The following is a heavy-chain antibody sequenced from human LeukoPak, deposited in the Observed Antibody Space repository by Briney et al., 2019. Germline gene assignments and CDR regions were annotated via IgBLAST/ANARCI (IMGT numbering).Heavy chain of an antibody. CDR2: ISAYNGNT. CDR3: ARSPVWWELPTALDY. Sequence: VASVKVSCKASGYTFTSYGIRWVRPAPGQGVAWMGWISAYNGNTNYAQKPQGRVTMPTDTSTSTAYMELRSLRSDDTAVYYCARSPVWWELPTALDYWGQGTLVTVSS. D-gene: IGHD1-26*01. J-gene: IGHJ4*02. V-gene: IGHV1-18*01. CDR1: GYTFTSYG.